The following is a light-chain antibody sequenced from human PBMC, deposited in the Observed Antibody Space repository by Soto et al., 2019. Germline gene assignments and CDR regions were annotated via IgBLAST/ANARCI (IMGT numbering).Light chain of an antibody. J-gene: IGKJ2*01. CDR2: GPS. CDR3: QQYGSSYT. V-gene: IGKV3-20*01. Sequence: EIVLTQSPGTLSLSPGERATLSCRASQSVSSSYLAWYQQKGGQAPRLLIYGPSRRATGIPDRFSGSGSGTDFTLTISRLEPEDFAVYYCQQYGSSYTFGQGTKLDIK. CDR1: QSVSSSY.